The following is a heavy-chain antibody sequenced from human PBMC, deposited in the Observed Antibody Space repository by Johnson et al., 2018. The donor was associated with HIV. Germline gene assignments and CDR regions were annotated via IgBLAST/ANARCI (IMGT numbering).Heavy chain of an antibody. CDR1: GFPVSSHH. V-gene: IGHV3-53*01. Sequence: EVQLVESGGGVVQPGGSLRLSCAASGFPVSSHHMGWVRLPPGKGLERVAHIHSDTHSDGMTNYSDSVKGRFTISRNSSKNTLSLQMNSLRVEETAVYYCGTSSLSWGLDAFDIWGQGAMVTVSS. J-gene: IGHJ3*02. CDR3: GTSSLSWGLDAFDI. CDR2: THSDGMT. D-gene: IGHD3-16*01.